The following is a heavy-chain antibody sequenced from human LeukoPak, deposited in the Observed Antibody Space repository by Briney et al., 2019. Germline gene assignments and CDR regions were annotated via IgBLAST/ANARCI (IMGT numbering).Heavy chain of an antibody. J-gene: IGHJ3*02. V-gene: IGHV4-38-2*02. D-gene: IGHD5-12*01. CDR3: ARDPARSGYETGFDI. Sequence: SETLSLTCTVSGYSISSGYYWGWIRQPPGKGLEWIGSISHSGSTYYNPSLKSRVTILVDTSKNQFSLKLSSVTAADTAIYYCARDPARSGYETGFDIWGQGTMVTVSS. CDR1: GYSISSGYY. CDR2: ISHSGST.